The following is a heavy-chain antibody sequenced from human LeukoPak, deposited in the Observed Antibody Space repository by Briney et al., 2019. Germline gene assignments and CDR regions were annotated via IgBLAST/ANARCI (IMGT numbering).Heavy chain of an antibody. J-gene: IGHJ4*02. D-gene: IGHD3-16*01. V-gene: IGHV4-34*01. Sequence: SETLSFTCAVYGESFSGNYWNWIRQPPGKGLEWIGEINHSGSTNYNPSLKSRVTISVDTSKNQFPLKLSSVTAADTAVYYCARIEPGRLGFDYWGQGTLVTVSS. CDR1: GESFSGNY. CDR3: ARIEPGRLGFDY. CDR2: INHSGST.